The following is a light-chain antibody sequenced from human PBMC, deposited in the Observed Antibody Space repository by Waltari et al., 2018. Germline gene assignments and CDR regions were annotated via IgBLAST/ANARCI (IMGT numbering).Light chain of an antibody. CDR2: TTY. Sequence: DIQMTKSPPSVSASVGDTVSITCRASQDISSLAWYQQKPGKAPKVLIYTTYNLQSGVPSRFSGSGSGTHFTLTIRGLQPEDFATYYCQQAKSFPLTFGGGTKVQIK. CDR3: QQAKSFPLT. V-gene: IGKV1D-12*01. CDR1: QDISSL. J-gene: IGKJ4*01.